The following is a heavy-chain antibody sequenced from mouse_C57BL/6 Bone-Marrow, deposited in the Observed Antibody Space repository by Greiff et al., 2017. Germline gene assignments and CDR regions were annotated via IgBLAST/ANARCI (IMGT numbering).Heavy chain of an antibody. CDR3: TITTVVAAYFDY. V-gene: IGHV1-5*01. Sequence: VQLQQSGTVLARPGASVKMSCKTSGYTFTSYWMHWVKQRPGQGLEWIGAIYPGNSDTSYNQKFKGKAKLTAVTSSSTAYMALSSLTNEDSAVYYCTITTVVAAYFDYWGQGTTLTVSS. J-gene: IGHJ2*01. CDR2: IYPGNSDT. CDR1: GYTFTSYW. D-gene: IGHD1-1*01.